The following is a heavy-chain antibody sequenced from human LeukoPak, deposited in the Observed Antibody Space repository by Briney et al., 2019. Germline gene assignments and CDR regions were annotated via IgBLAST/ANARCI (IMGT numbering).Heavy chain of an antibody. CDR1: GFTFSNYA. Sequence: GGSLRLSCAASGFTFSNYAMNWVRQAPGKGLEWVSYISSSSSTIYYADSVKGRFTISRDNAKNSLYLQMNSLRAEDTAVYYCARGRVITMVRGVLVYWGQGTLVTVSS. J-gene: IGHJ4*02. CDR3: ARGRVITMVRGVLVY. CDR2: ISSSSSTI. V-gene: IGHV3-48*01. D-gene: IGHD3-10*01.